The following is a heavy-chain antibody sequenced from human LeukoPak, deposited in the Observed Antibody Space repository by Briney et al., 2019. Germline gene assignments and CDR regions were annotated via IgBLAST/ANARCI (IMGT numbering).Heavy chain of an antibody. CDR3: AKGGWLQFDYYYYYMDV. V-gene: IGHV3-23*01. CDR2: ISGSGGST. CDR1: GFTFSSYA. D-gene: IGHD5-24*01. J-gene: IGHJ6*03. Sequence: EGSLRLSCAASGFTFSSYAMSWVRQAPGKGLEWVSAISGSGGSTYYADSVKGRFTISRDNSKNTLYLQMNSLRAEDTAVYYCAKGGWLQFDYYYYYMDVWGKGTTVTVSS.